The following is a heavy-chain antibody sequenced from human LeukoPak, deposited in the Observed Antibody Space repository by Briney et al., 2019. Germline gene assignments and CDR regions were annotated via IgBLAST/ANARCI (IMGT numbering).Heavy chain of an antibody. CDR1: GFTFSTYG. Sequence: GGSLRLSCAASGFTFSTYGMSWVRQAPGKGLEWVSGITASGGRAHYRDAARGRFSISRDNSKNSLYLQMNSLRVGDTAIYYCAKIQKLYGDYDAFDMWGEGTRVTVSS. V-gene: IGHV3-23*01. D-gene: IGHD4-17*01. CDR2: ITASGGRA. CDR3: AKIQKLYGDYDAFDM. J-gene: IGHJ3*02.